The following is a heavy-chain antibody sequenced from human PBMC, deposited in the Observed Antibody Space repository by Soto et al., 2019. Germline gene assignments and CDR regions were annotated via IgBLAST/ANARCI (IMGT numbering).Heavy chain of an antibody. D-gene: IGHD3-10*01. V-gene: IGHV4-59*12. CDR2: IYYSGTT. CDR1: GASITSYY. Sequence: SETLSLTCTVSGASITSYYWGWIRQPPGKGLEWIAYIYYSGTTNYNPSLKSRVTISVDTSKNQFSLNLSSVTAADTAVYYCHTYSSGEGSDYWGQGTLVTFS. CDR3: HTYSSGEGSDY. J-gene: IGHJ4*02.